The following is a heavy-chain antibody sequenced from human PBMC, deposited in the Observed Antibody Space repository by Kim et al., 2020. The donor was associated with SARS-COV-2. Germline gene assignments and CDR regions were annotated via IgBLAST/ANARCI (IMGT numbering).Heavy chain of an antibody. D-gene: IGHD3-22*01. Sequence: GESLKISCKGSGYSFTSYWISWVRQMPGKGLEWMGRIDPSDSYTNYSPSFQGHVTISADKSISTAYLQWSSLKASDTAMYYCARVVYYDSSGYYFFFVNGGMDVWGQGTTVTVSS. V-gene: IGHV5-10-1*01. CDR3: ARVVYYDSSGYYFFFVNGGMDV. CDR2: IDPSDSYT. J-gene: IGHJ6*02. CDR1: GYSFTSYW.